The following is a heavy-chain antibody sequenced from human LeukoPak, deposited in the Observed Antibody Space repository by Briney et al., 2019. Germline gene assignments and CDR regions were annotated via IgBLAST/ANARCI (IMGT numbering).Heavy chain of an antibody. CDR3: ARDEAGAGYAFDI. CDR2: IKQDGSEK. V-gene: IGHV3-7*01. CDR1: GFTVSSNS. D-gene: IGHD3-10*01. Sequence: GGSLRLSCTVSGFTVSSNSMSWVRQAPGKGLEWVANIKQDGSEKYYVDSVKGRFTISRDNAKNSLYLQMNSLRAEDTAVYYCARDEAGAGYAFDIWGQGTMVTVSS. J-gene: IGHJ3*02.